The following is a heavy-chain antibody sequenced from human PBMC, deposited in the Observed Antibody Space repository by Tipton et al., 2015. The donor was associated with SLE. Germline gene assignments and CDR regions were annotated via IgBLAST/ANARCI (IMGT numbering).Heavy chain of an antibody. CDR2: INHSGST. J-gene: IGHJ4*02. V-gene: IGHV4-34*01. CDR3: ARRASIAAATFDY. Sequence: TLSLTCAVYGGSFSGYYWRWIRQPPGKGLEWIGEINHSGSTNYNPSLKSRVTISVDTSKNQFSLKLSSVTAADTAVYYCARRASIAAATFDYWGQGTLVTVSS. CDR1: GGSFSGYY. D-gene: IGHD6-13*01.